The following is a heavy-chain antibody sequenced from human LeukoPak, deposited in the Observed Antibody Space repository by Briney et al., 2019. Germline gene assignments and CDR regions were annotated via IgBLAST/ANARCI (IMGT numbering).Heavy chain of an antibody. CDR3: AKLNLGRLVPNY. V-gene: IGHV3-23*01. D-gene: IGHD3-9*01. Sequence: GGSLRLSCAVSGFTVSSNYMSWVRQAPGKGLEWVSAISGSGGSTYYADSVKGRFTISRDNSKNTLYLQMNSLRAEDTAVYYCAKLNLGRLVPNYWGQGTLVTVSS. CDR1: GFTVSSNY. J-gene: IGHJ4*02. CDR2: ISGSGGST.